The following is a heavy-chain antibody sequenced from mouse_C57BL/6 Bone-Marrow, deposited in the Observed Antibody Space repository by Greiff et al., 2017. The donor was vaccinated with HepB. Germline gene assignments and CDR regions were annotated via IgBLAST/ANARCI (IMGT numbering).Heavy chain of an antibody. CDR2: IYPGNSDT. Sequence: VQLQQSGTVLARPGASVKMSCKTSGYTFTSYWMHWVKQRPGQGLEWIGAIYPGNSDTSYNQKFKGKAKLTAVTSASTAYMELSSLTNEDSAVYYCTRNYYGSSYVDYFDYWGQGTTLTVSS. J-gene: IGHJ2*01. V-gene: IGHV1-5*01. CDR1: GYTFTSYW. D-gene: IGHD1-1*01. CDR3: TRNYYGSSYVDYFDY.